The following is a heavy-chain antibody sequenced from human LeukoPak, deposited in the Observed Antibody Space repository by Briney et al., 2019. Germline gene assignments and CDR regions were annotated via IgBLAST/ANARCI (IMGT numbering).Heavy chain of an antibody. J-gene: IGHJ3*02. CDR3: ARHSSSVGATRDAFDI. Sequence: GESLKISCKGSGYSFTTYWIGWVRQMPGKGLEWMGITYPGDSDTRYSPSFQGQVTISADKPISTAYQQWSSLKASDTAMYYCARHSSSVGATRDAFDIWGQGTMVTVSS. CDR2: TYPGDSDT. D-gene: IGHD1-26*01. CDR1: GYSFTTYW. V-gene: IGHV5-51*01.